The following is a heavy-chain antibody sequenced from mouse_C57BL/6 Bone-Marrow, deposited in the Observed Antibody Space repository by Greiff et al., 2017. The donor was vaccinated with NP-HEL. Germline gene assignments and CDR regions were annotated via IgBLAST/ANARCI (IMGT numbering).Heavy chain of an antibody. CDR1: GYTFTSYG. D-gene: IGHD5-1*01. Sequence: QVQLKESGAELARPGASVKLSCKASGYTFTSYGISWVKQRTGQGLEWIGEIYPRSGNTYYNEKFKGKATLTADKSSSTAYMELRSLTSEDSAVYFCARSREYPAWFAYWGQGTLVTVSA. CDR3: ARSREYPAWFAY. V-gene: IGHV1-81*01. J-gene: IGHJ3*01. CDR2: IYPRSGNT.